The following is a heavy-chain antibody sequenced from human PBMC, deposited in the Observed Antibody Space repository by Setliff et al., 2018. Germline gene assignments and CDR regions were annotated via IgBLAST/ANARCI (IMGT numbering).Heavy chain of an antibody. CDR2: IRHDGTNE. CDR3: ARDNWVDSVMVTEKGEF. D-gene: IGHD5-18*01. CDR1: GFTSNMYG. V-gene: IGHV3-30*02. Sequence: GGSLRLSCAASGFTSNMYGVHWVRQAPGKGLEWVAYIRHDGTNENYADSVKGRFTVSRDNSRNTLFLQMNSLRTEDTAVYYYARDNWVDSVMVTEKGEFWGQGTLVTVSS. J-gene: IGHJ4*02.